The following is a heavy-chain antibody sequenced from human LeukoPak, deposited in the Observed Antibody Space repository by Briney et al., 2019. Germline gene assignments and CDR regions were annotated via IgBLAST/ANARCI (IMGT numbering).Heavy chain of an antibody. V-gene: IGHV4-4*07. CDR2: IYTSGST. D-gene: IGHD3-16*01. Sequence: SETLSLTCTVSGGSFGNYYWSWTRQPAGKGLEWIGRIYTSGSTNYNPSLKSRVTISVDTSKNQFSLKLSSVTAADTAVYYCASFTDYYYGMDVWGQGTTVTVSS. CDR1: GGSFGNYY. J-gene: IGHJ6*02. CDR3: ASFTDYYYGMDV.